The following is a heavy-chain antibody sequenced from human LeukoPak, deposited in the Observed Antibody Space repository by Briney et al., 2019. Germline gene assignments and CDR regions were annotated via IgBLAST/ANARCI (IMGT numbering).Heavy chain of an antibody. CDR2: ISYDGSNK. D-gene: IGHD2-8*01. CDR1: GFTFSSYA. CDR3: ARDLVCARYYFDY. Sequence: GGSLRLSCAASGFTFSSYAMHWVRQAPGKGLEWVAVISYDGSNKYYADSVKGRFTISRDNSKNTLYLQMNSLRAEDTAVYYCARDLVCARYYFDYWGQGTLVTVSS. J-gene: IGHJ4*02. V-gene: IGHV3-30*04.